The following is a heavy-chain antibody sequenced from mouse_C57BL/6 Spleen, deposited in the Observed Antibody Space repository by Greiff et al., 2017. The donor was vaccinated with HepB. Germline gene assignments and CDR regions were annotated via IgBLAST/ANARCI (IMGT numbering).Heavy chain of an antibody. V-gene: IGHV1-15*01. Sequence: VQLQQSGAELVRPGASVTLSCKASGYTFTDYEMHWVKQTPVHGLEWIGAIDPETGGTAYNQKFKGKAILTADKSSSTAYMELRSLTSEDSAVDYCTRKGTTVVDFDYWGQGTTLTVSS. D-gene: IGHD1-1*01. CDR3: TRKGTTVVDFDY. CDR1: GYTFTDYE. CDR2: IDPETGGT. J-gene: IGHJ2*01.